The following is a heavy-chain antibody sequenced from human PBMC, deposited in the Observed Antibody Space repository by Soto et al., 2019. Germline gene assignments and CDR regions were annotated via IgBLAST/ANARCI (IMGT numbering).Heavy chain of an antibody. D-gene: IGHD5-18*01. CDR3: ARSGYSYGKGFEY. CDR2: ISADGSST. J-gene: IGHJ4*02. V-gene: IGHV3-74*01. CDR1: GFTLSDYW. Sequence: EVQLVESGGGVVQPGGSLRLSCAASGFTLSDYWMHWVRQVPGKGLVWVSRISADGSSTNYLDSVKGRFTISRDNAKKAVYLQMNSLRAEDTGLYFCARSGYSYGKGFEYWGQGTLVAVSS.